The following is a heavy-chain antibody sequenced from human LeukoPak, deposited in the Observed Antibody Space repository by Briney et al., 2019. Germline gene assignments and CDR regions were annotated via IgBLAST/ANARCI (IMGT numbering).Heavy chain of an antibody. CDR2: ISYDGSNK. CDR1: GFTFSSYA. V-gene: IGHV3-30*04. CDR3: AKSGIAVAGPFDH. J-gene: IGHJ5*02. Sequence: PGGSLRLSCAASGFTFSSYAMHWVRQAPGKGLEWVAVISYDGSNKYYADSVKGRFTISRDNSKNTLYLQMNSLRAEDTAVYYCAKSGIAVAGPFDHWGQGTLVTVSS. D-gene: IGHD6-19*01.